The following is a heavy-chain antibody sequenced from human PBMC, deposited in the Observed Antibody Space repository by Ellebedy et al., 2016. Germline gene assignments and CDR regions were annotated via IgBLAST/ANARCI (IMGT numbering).Heavy chain of an antibody. CDR1: GFTFSANW. Sequence: GGSLRLSCAASGFTFSANWMHWVRQAPGKGLVWVSRIDFDGTTAAYADSVKGRFTISRDNADNSLYLQMNSLRAEDTAVYYCVRGCTNGECQPGGFDYWGQGTLVTVSS. J-gene: IGHJ4*02. D-gene: IGHD2-8*01. CDR2: IDFDGTTA. CDR3: VRGCTNGECQPGGFDY. V-gene: IGHV3-74*01.